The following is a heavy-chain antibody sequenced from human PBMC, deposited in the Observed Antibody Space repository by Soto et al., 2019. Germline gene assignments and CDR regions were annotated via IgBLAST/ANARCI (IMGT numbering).Heavy chain of an antibody. Sequence: GESLKISCKGSGYSFTSYWIGWVRQMPGKGLEWMGIIYPGDSDTRYSPSFQGQVTISADKSISTAYLQWSSLKASDTAMYYCARLRTSEPYNWNPIGPRNAFDIWGQGTMVTVSS. D-gene: IGHD1-20*01. CDR2: IYPGDSDT. J-gene: IGHJ3*02. V-gene: IGHV5-51*01. CDR1: GYSFTSYW. CDR3: ARLRTSEPYNWNPIGPRNAFDI.